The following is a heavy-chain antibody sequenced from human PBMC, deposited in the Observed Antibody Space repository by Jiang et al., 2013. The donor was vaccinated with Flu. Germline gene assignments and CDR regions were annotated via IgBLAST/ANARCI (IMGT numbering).Heavy chain of an antibody. J-gene: IGHJ4*02. CDR3: ARGTRDYYGFGELLVGLFDY. CDR2: INPSGGST. CDR1: GYTFTSYY. V-gene: IGHV1-46*01. Sequence: VQLVESGAEVKKPGASVKVSCKASGYTFTSYYMHWVRQAPGQGLEWMGIINPSGGSTSYAQKFQGRVTMTRDTSTSTVYMELSSLRSEDTAVYYCARGTRDYYGFGELLVGLFDYVGPGNPGHRLL. D-gene: IGHD3-10*01.